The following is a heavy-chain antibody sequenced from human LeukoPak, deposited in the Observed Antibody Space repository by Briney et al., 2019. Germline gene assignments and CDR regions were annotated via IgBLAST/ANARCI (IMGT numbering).Heavy chain of an antibody. CDR3: ARDLKRGYSGYNY. J-gene: IGHJ4*02. CDR1: GYTFTSYD. CDR2: MNPNSGNT. Sequence: ASVKVSCKASGYTFTSYDINWVRQATGQGLEWMGWMNPNSGNTGYAQKFQGRVTMTRNTSISTAYMELSRLRSDDTAVYYCARDLKRGYSGYNYWGQGTLVTVSS. D-gene: IGHD5-12*01. V-gene: IGHV1-8*01.